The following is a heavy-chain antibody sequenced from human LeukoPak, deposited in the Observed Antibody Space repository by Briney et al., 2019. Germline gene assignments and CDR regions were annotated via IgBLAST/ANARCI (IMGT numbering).Heavy chain of an antibody. V-gene: IGHV3-7*01. CDR1: GFTFSSYW. J-gene: IGHJ4*02. CDR2: IKQDGSEK. CDR3: ARDTYFDWLLYNRGFDY. D-gene: IGHD3-9*01. Sequence: PGGSLRLSCAASGFTFSSYWMSWVRQAPGKGLEWVANIKQDGSEKYYVDSVKGRFTISRDNAKNSLYLQMNSLRAEDTAVYYCARDTYFDWLLYNRGFDYWGQGTLVTVSS.